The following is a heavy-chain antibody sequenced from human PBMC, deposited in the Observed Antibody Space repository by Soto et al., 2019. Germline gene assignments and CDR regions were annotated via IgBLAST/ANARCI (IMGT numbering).Heavy chain of an antibody. V-gene: IGHV4-34*01. J-gene: IGHJ4*02. CDR1: GGSFSGYY. Sequence: SETLSLTCAVYGGSFSGYYWSWIRQPPGKGPEWIGEINHSGSTNYNPSLKSRVTISVDRSKNQFSLKLSSVTAADTAVYYCARGPPLGFWGQGTLVTVS. CDR3: ARGPPLGF. CDR2: INHSGST.